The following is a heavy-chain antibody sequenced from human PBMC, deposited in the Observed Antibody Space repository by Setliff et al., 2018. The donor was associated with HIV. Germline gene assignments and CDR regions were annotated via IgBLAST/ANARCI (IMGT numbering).Heavy chain of an antibody. CDR2: IYPADSDT. V-gene: IGHV5-51*01. CDR1: GYSFTSYW. CDR3: VRDITTCWDV. D-gene: IGHD4-4*01. Sequence: GESLKTSWRGSGYSFTSYWIGWVRQMPGKGLEWMGIIYPADSDTRYSPSFQGQVTISADKSMDTAYLQWSSLKASDTAMYYCVRDITTCWDVWGQGTTVTVSS. J-gene: IGHJ6*02.